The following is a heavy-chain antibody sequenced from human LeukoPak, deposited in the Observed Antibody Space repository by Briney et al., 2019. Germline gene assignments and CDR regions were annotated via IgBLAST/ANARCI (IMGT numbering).Heavy chain of an antibody. Sequence: RGSLRLSCADSGFTLSTHWMSWVRQAPGKGLEWVATIKPDGSQKNYVDSVKGRFTISRDNAHNSLYLQMNSLRAEDTAVYYCARGLVGYCSGGAWDGTCFDYWGQGTLVTVSS. D-gene: IGHD2-15*01. J-gene: IGHJ4*02. V-gene: IGHV3-7*03. CDR3: ARGLVGYCSGGAWDGTCFDY. CDR1: GFTLSTHW. CDR2: IKPDGSQK.